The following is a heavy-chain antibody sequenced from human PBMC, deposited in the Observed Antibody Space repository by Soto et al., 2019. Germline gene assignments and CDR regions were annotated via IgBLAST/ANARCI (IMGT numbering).Heavy chain of an antibody. V-gene: IGHV3-7*01. D-gene: IGHD3-22*01. CDR2: IKQDGSEK. CDR3: ARVVYSNGRIFEY. J-gene: IGHJ4*01. CDR1: GFIFGNFW. Sequence: GGSLRLSCAASGFIFGNFWMSWGRQAPGKGLEWVANIKQDGSEKYYVDSVKGRFTLSRDNAKNSLHLQMNSLKAEDTAMYLCARVVYSNGRIFEYSGPGTLATVAS.